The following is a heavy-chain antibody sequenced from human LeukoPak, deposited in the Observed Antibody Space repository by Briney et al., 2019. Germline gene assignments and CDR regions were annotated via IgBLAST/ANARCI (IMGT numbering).Heavy chain of an antibody. V-gene: IGHV1-18*01. J-gene: IGHJ4*02. Sequence: GASVNVSCKASGYTFTSYGISWVRQAPGQGLEWMGWISAYSGNTNYAQKLQGRVTMTTDTSTSTACMELRSLRSDDTAVYYCATCTNGVCYTGDYWGQGTLVTVSS. CDR3: ATCTNGVCYTGDY. CDR1: GYTFTSYG. CDR2: ISAYSGNT. D-gene: IGHD2-8*01.